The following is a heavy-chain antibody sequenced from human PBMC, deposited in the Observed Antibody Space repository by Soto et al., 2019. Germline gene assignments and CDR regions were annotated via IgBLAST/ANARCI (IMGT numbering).Heavy chain of an antibody. CDR3: ARVAAYYDFWSGRYPSWFDP. J-gene: IGHJ5*02. D-gene: IGHD3-3*01. CDR2: INHSGST. CDR1: GGSFSGYY. Sequence: PSETLSLTCAVYGGSFSGYYWSWIRQPPGKGLEWIGEINHSGSTNYNPSLKSRVTISVDTSKNQFSLKLSSVTAADTAVYYCARVAAYYDFWSGRYPSWFDPWGQGTLVTV. V-gene: IGHV4-34*01.